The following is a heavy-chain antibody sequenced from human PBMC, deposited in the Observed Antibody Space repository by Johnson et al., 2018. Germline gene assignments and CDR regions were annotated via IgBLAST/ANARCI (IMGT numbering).Heavy chain of an antibody. D-gene: IGHD1-26*01. J-gene: IGHJ3*02. Sequence: EVQLVESGGGLVKPGGSLRLSCATSGFTFSSYSMNWVRPAPGKGLEWVSSISSSSSYIYYADAVKGRFTISRDNAKNSLYLQMKSLRAGDTAMYFCGRGGSGSYADAFDIWGQGTVVTVSS. CDR1: GFTFSSYS. CDR2: ISSSSSYI. V-gene: IGHV3-21*01. CDR3: GRGGSGSYADAFDI.